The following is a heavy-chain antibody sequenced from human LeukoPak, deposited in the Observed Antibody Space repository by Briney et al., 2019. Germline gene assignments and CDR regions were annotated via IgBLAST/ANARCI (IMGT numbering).Heavy chain of an antibody. D-gene: IGHD3-10*01. CDR3: ARSYYYDSAIYSDFDY. V-gene: IGHV3-72*01. J-gene: IGHJ4*02. Sequence: GGSLRLSGAVSGFSFSDHYMAWIRQAPGKGLEWVGRSRNKANSYTTEYAASVKGRFTISRDDSKNSLYLQMNSLKTEDTAVYYCARSYYYDSAIYSDFDYWGQGTLVTVSS. CDR1: GFSFSDHY. CDR2: SRNKANSYTT.